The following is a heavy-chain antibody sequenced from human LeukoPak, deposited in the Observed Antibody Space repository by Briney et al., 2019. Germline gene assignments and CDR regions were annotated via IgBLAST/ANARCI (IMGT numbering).Heavy chain of an antibody. CDR2: IYTSGST. Sequence: SETLSLTCTVSGGSISSGSYYWSWIRQPAGKGLEWIGRIYTSGSTNYNPSLRSRVTISVDTSKNQNQFSLKLSTVTAADTAVYYCAIPSMGDLSAEYFQHWGQGTLVTVSS. J-gene: IGHJ1*01. CDR3: AIPSMGDLSAEYFQH. V-gene: IGHV4-61*02. CDR1: GGSISSGSYY. D-gene: IGHD1-26*01.